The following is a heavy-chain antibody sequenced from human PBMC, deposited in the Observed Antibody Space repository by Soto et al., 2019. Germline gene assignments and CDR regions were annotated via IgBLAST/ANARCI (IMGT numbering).Heavy chain of an antibody. V-gene: IGHV3-33*01. D-gene: IGHD1-26*01. Sequence: GGSLRLSCASSCFTFINYGMHWVRQAPGKGLEWVAIIWHDGNNKYYADSVRGRFIISRDNSKNRLYLQMNSLRAEDTAVYYCASDLVGASDSYGLDVWGQGTPVTVSS. CDR2: IWHDGNNK. J-gene: IGHJ6*02. CDR3: ASDLVGASDSYGLDV. CDR1: CFTFINYG.